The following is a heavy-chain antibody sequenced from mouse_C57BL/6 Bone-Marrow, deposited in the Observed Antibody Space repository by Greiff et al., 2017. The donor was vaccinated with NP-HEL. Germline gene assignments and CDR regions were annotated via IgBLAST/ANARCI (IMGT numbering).Heavy chain of an antibody. CDR3: ARENYYGSSDY. V-gene: IGHV5-17*01. Sequence: EVHLVESGGGLVKPGGSLKLSCAASGFTFSDYGMHWVRQAPEKGLEWVAYISSGSSTIYYADTVKGRFTISRDNAKNTLFLQITSLRSEDTAMYYCARENYYGSSDYWGQGTTLTVSS. CDR1: GFTFSDYG. J-gene: IGHJ2*01. D-gene: IGHD1-1*01. CDR2: ISSGSSTI.